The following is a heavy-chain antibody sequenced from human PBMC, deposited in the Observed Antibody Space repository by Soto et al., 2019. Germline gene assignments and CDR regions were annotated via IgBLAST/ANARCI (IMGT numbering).Heavy chain of an antibody. V-gene: IGHV3-23*01. CDR2: ISGSGDST. J-gene: IGHJ4*02. Sequence: EVQLLESGGGLVQPGGSLRLSCAACGFTFSSYATSWVRQAPGKGLEWVSVISGSGDSTYYADSVKGRFTISRDNSKNTLYLQMNSLRAEDTAVYYCARRGSGSYYDYWGQGTLVTVSS. CDR1: GFTFSSYA. D-gene: IGHD1-26*01. CDR3: ARRGSGSYYDY.